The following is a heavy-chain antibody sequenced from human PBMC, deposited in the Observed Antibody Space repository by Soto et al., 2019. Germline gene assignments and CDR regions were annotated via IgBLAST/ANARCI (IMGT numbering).Heavy chain of an antibody. J-gene: IGHJ6*02. D-gene: IGHD6-19*01. CDR2: INAGNGKT. CDR3: ARVAAIAVAGHYYYYGMDV. V-gene: IGHV1-3*01. CDR1: GYTFTSYA. Sequence: ASVKVSCKASGYTFTSYAMPWVRPAPGQRLEWMGWINAGNGKTKYSQKFQGRVTITRDTSASTAYMELSSLRSEDTAVYYCARVAAIAVAGHYYYYGMDVWGQGTTVTVSS.